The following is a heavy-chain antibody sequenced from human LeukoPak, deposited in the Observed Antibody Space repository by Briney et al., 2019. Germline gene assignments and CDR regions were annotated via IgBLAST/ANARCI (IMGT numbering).Heavy chain of an antibody. CDR3: ARDPVENYYDSSGYPPERGGY. V-gene: IGHV3-21*01. Sequence: GGSLRLSCAASGFTFSSYSMNWVRQAPGKGLEWVSSISSSSSYIYYADSVKGRFTISRDNAKNSLYLQMNSLRAEDTAVYYCARDPVENYYDSSGYPPERGGYWGQGTLVTVSS. D-gene: IGHD3-22*01. CDR2: ISSSSSYI. CDR1: GFTFSSYS. J-gene: IGHJ4*02.